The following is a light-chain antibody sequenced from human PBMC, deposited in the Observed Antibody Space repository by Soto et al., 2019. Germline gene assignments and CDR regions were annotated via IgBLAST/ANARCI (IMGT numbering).Light chain of an antibody. V-gene: IGLV3-21*02. CDR1: NSNIGSKS. J-gene: IGLJ3*02. CDR3: QVWDSSSDHWV. CDR2: DDS. Sequence: VLTQPPSASGTPGQRVTISFSGSNSNIGSKSVHWYQQKPGQAPVLVVYDDSDRPSGIPERFSGSNSGNTATLTISRVEAGDEADYYCQVWDSSSDHWVFGGGTQLTVL.